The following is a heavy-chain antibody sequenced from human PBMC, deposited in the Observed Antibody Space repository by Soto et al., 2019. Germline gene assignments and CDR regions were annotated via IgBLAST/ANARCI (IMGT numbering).Heavy chain of an antibody. J-gene: IGHJ4*02. Sequence: QVQLVQSGAEVKKPVSSVKVSCKASGGTFSSYTISWVRQAPGQGREWMGRIIPILGIANYAQKFQGRVTITADKSTRTAYMELSSLRSEDTAVYYCARAPHSIAATKDGDDYWGQGTLVTVSS. V-gene: IGHV1-69*02. CDR2: IIPILGIA. D-gene: IGHD6-6*01. CDR1: GGTFSSYT. CDR3: ARAPHSIAATKDGDDY.